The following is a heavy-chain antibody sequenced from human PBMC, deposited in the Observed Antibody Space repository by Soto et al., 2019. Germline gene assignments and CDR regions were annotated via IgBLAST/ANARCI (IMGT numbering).Heavy chain of an antibody. CDR2: ISGGGDET. CDR3: AKDREAPSY. V-gene: IGHV3-23*01. CDR1: GFTFSTYA. D-gene: IGHD3-10*01. J-gene: IGHJ4*02. Sequence: EVQLLESGGDLIQPGGSLRLSCAASGFTFSTYAMSWVRQAPGKGLEWILSISGGGDETYYTDSVKGRFTISRDNSKHTVYLQRDSLRAEDTAVYCCAKDREAPSYWGQGALGTVSS.